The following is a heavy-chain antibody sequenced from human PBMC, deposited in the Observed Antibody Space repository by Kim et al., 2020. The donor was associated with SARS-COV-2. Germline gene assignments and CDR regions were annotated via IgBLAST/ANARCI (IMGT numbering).Heavy chain of an antibody. Sequence: GGSLRLSCAASGFTFGDYAMHWVRQAPGKGLEWVSGISWNSGSIGYADSVKGRFTISRDNAKNSLYLQMNSLRAEDTALYYCAKGSRKKYYDILTGYYNSQYYFDYWGQGTLVTVSS. CDR2: ISWNSGSI. CDR3: AKGSRKKYYDILTGYYNSQYYFDY. V-gene: IGHV3-9*01. D-gene: IGHD3-9*01. J-gene: IGHJ4*02. CDR1: GFTFGDYA.